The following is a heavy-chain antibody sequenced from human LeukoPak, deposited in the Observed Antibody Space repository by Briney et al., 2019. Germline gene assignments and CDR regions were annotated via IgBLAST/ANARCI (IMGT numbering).Heavy chain of an antibody. CDR3: ARAVMGDYYYGMDV. Sequence: GGSLRLSCAASGFTFSSYDMHWVRQATGKGLEWVSAIGTAGDTYYPGSVKGRFTISRENAKNSLYLQMNSLRAGDTAVYYCARAVMGDYYYGMDVWGKGTTVTVSS. D-gene: IGHD2-21*01. CDR1: GFTFSSYD. V-gene: IGHV3-13*01. CDR2: IGTAGDT. J-gene: IGHJ6*04.